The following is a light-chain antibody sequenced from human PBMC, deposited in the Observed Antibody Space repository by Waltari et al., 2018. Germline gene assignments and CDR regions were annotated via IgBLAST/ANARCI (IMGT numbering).Light chain of an antibody. J-gene: IGKJ1*01. CDR3: QQYYSRRT. V-gene: IGKV4-1*01. CDR2: WAS. CDR1: QSLLYTSNDKNY. Sequence: DIVMTQSPDSLAVSLGERVTLNSRSTQSLLYTSNDKNYVAWYQQKPGQPPKLLFYWASTRHSGVPDRFSGSGSATDFTLTISSLQAEDVAVYYCQQYYSRRTFGQGTRVEIK.